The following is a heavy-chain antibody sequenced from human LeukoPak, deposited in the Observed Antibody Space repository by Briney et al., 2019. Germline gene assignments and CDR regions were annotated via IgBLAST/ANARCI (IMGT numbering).Heavy chain of an antibody. CDR1: GGTFTSYA. CDR3: ARDRGHAYDSSGYFDY. Sequence: SVKVSCKASGGTFTSYAISWVRQAPGQGVEWMGRIIPIFGIANYAQKFQGRVTITADKSTSTAYMELSSLRSEDTAVYYCARDRGHAYDSSGYFDYWGQGTLVTVSS. J-gene: IGHJ4*02. V-gene: IGHV1-69*04. D-gene: IGHD3-22*01. CDR2: IIPIFGIA.